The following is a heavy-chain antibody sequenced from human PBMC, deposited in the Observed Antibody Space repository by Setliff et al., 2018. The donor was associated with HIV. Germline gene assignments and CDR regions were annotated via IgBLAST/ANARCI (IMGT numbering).Heavy chain of an antibody. D-gene: IGHD1-7*01. CDR2: IYGSGST. Sequence: PSETLSLTCAVSGDSIGTYSWHWLRQPPGKGLEWIGYIYGSGSTGYNPSLTSRVTMSTDTPNNRFALKLTSVTAADTAVYYCAKRAVQDGTVTSSNWFESWGQGNLVTVSS. V-gene: IGHV4-4*09. CDR1: GDSIGTYS. J-gene: IGHJ5*01. CDR3: AKRAVQDGTVTSSNWFES.